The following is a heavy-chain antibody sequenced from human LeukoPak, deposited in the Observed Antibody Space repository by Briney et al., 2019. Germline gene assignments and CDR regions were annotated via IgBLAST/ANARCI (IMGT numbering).Heavy chain of an antibody. CDR3: ARTLAAAGYYYYYYGMDV. D-gene: IGHD6-13*01. V-gene: IGHV3-43*02. CDR1: GFIFDDYA. J-gene: IGHJ6*02. CDR2: ITGDGAGT. Sequence: PGGSLRLSCAASGFIFDDYAMHWVRQAPGKGLEWVSLITGDGAGTYYEDSVRGRFTISRDNAKNSLYLQMNSLRAEDTAVYYCARTLAAAGYYYYYYGMDVWGQGTTVTVSS.